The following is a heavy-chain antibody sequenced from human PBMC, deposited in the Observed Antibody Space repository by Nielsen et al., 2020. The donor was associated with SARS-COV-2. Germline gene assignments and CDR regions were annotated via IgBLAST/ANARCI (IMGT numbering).Heavy chain of an antibody. V-gene: IGHV3-9*01. CDR1: GFTFDDYA. CDR3: AAVMDVQDYYGMDV. Sequence: SLKISCAASGFTFDDYAMHWVRQAPGKGLEWVSGISWNSGSIGYADSVKGRFTISRDNAKNSLYLQMNSLRAEDTALYYCAAVMDVQDYYGMDVWGQGTTVTVSS. CDR2: ISWNSGSI. D-gene: IGHD1-1*01. J-gene: IGHJ6*02.